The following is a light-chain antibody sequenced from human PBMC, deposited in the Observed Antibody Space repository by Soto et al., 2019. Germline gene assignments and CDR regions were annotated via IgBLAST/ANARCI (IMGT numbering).Light chain of an antibody. CDR3: AAWDDSLNGVV. Sequence: QSVLTQPPSASGTPGQRVTISCSGSSSNIGSNIVNWYQQLPGTAPKLLIYSNNRRPSGVPDRFSGSKSGTSASLAISGLQSEEEADYYCAAWDDSLNGVVFGGGTQLTVL. J-gene: IGLJ2*01. CDR2: SNN. CDR1: SSNIGSNI. V-gene: IGLV1-44*01.